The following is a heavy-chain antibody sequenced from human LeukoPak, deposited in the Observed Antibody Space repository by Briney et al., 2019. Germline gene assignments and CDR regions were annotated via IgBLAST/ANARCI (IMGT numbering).Heavy chain of an antibody. D-gene: IGHD2-2*01. CDR1: GGSISSSSYY. CDR2: IYYSGST. J-gene: IGHJ2*01. Sequence: SETLSLTCTVSGGSISSSSYYWGWIRQPPGKGLEWIGSIYYSGSTYYNPSLKSRVTISVDTSKNQFSLKLSSVTAADTAVYYCASRYCSSTSCPIIRQNPKTNWYFDLWGRGTLVTVSS. CDR3: ASRYCSSTSCPIIRQNPKTNWYFDL. V-gene: IGHV4-39*01.